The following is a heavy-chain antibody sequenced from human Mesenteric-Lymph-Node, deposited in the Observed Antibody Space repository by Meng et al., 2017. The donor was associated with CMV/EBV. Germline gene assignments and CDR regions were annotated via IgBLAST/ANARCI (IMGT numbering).Heavy chain of an antibody. Sequence: ASVKVSCKASGYTFTGYYVHWVRQAPGQGLEWMGWINPNSGDTNYAQKFQGRVTMTRDTSINTAYMEVSRLRAEDTAVYYCARDPGVDFWGQGTLVTVSS. D-gene: IGHD3-3*01. J-gene: IGHJ4*02. CDR3: ARDPGVDF. CDR2: INPNSGDT. V-gene: IGHV1-2*02. CDR1: GYTFTGYY.